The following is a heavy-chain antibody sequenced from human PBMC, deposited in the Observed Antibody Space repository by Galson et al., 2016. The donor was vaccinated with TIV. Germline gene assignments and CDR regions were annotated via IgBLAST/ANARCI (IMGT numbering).Heavy chain of an antibody. Sequence: SLRLSCAASGFTVSGYSLTWVRQAPGKGLEWVSIIPADGRTYYGGAVRDRVTISRDNSKNTVYLQMSSLRAEDTAVYYCARDGRAEGDYNAWGDYWGQGALVTVSS. CDR2: IPADGRT. CDR1: GFTVSGYS. CDR3: ARDGRAEGDYNAWGDY. D-gene: IGHD1-14*01. V-gene: IGHV3-66*01. J-gene: IGHJ4*02.